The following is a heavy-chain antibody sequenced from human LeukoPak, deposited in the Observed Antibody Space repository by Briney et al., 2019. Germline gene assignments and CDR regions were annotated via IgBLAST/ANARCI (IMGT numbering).Heavy chain of an antibody. D-gene: IGHD2-15*01. J-gene: IGHJ4*02. CDR2: ISGSGGST. Sequence: GGSLRLSCAASGFTFSSYAMSWVRQAPGKGLEWVSVISGSGGSTYYADSVKGRFTISRDNSRNTLSLQMNSLRAEDTAIYYCAKDVMRCSGGCIWGQGTLVTVSS. CDR1: GFTFSSYA. CDR3: AKDVMRCSGGCI. V-gene: IGHV3-23*01.